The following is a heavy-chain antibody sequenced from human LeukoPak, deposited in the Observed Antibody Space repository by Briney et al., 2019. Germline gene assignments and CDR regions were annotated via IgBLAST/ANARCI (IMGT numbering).Heavy chain of an antibody. J-gene: IGHJ1*01. D-gene: IGHD2-15*01. V-gene: IGHV1-69*01. Sequence: CWLNVSCEASGCAVSSDGIGCGSRGPGQGYKKMGAIIPIFGTANYAQKFQSRVTITADESTSTAYMELSSLRSEDTAVYYCARILSSTCYEYFPHWGQCTLVPVSS. CDR1: GCAVSSDG. CDR2: IIPIFGTA. CDR3: ARILSSTCYEYFPH.